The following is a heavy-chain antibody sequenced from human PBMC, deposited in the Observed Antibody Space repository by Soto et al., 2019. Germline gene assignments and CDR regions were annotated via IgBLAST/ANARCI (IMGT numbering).Heavy chain of an antibody. Sequence: PGGSLRLSCAASGFTVSSNYMSWVRQAPWKGLEWVSVIYSGGSTYYADSVKGRFTISRDNSKNTLYLQMNSLRAEDTAVYYCALREIVVDKPNDYWGQGTLVTVSS. V-gene: IGHV3-53*01. D-gene: IGHD3-22*01. CDR3: ALREIVVDKPNDY. J-gene: IGHJ4*02. CDR1: GFTVSSNY. CDR2: IYSGGST.